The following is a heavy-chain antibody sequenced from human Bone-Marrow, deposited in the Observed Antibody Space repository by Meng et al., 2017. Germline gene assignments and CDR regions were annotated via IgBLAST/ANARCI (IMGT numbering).Heavy chain of an antibody. CDR3: ASAAWSNYYYYYGMDV. CDR1: GGTFSSYA. CDR2: IIPIFGTT. D-gene: IGHD3-3*01. J-gene: IGHJ6*02. Sequence: SVKVSCKASGGTFSSYAISWVRQAPGQGLEWMGGIIPIFGTTNYAQKFQGRVMITADESTSTAYMELSSLRSEDTAVYYCASAAWSNYYYYYGMDVWGQGTTVTVSS. V-gene: IGHV1-69*13.